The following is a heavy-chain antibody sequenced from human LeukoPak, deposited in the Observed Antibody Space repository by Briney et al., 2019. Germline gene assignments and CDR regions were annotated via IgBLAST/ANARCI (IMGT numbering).Heavy chain of an antibody. CDR1: GYTFTSYD. J-gene: IGHJ4*02. D-gene: IGHD3-22*01. V-gene: IGHV1-8*01. Sequence: ASVKVSCKASGYTFTSYDINWVRQATGQGLEWMGWMNPNSGNTGYAQKFQGRVTMTRNTSISTAYMELSSLRSEDTAVYYCATDLDYYDSSGYYYDDYWGQGTLVTVSS. CDR3: ATDLDYYDSSGYYYDDY. CDR2: MNPNSGNT.